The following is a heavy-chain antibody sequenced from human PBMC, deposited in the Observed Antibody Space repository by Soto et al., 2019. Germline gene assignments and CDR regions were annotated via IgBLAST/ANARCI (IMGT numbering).Heavy chain of an antibody. CDR1: GVTFNRQD. V-gene: IGHV1-69*13. J-gene: IGHJ4*02. Sequence: SVKVSCKASGVTFNRQDMRWVRQAPGQGLEWMGGIIPMFGTPHYAEKFQDRVTITADESTGTAYLELSSLTSEDTAVYHCATSEGRDGYSFDYWGPGTLVTVSS. CDR3: ATSEGRDGYSFDY. D-gene: IGHD5-12*01. CDR2: IIPMFGTP.